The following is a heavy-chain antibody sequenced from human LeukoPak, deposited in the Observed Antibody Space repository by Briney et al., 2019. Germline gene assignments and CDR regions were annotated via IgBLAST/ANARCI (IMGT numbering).Heavy chain of an antibody. Sequence: SETLSLTCTVSGGTISSYYWNWIRQPPGEGLEWIGYIHDSGSTKYNPSLKSRVAISVDTSKNQFSLKLSSVTAADTAIYYCARDVGSSGGYYGMDLWGQGTTVTVSS. D-gene: IGHD6-6*01. CDR3: ARDVGSSGGYYGMDL. CDR2: IHDSGST. CDR1: GGTISSYY. J-gene: IGHJ6*02. V-gene: IGHV4-59*12.